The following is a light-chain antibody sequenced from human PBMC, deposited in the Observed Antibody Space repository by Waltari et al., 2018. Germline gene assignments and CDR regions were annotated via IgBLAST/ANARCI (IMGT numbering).Light chain of an antibody. Sequence: QSALTQPASVSGSPGQSITISCTGTSSDVGGYNYVSWYQQHPGKAPKLMIYDVSKRPAGVANRFSGSTSGNPASLTISGLQAEDEADYYCSSYTSSSTSYVVFGGGTKLTVL. CDR1: SSDVGGYNY. CDR3: SSYTSSSTSYVV. V-gene: IGLV2-14*01. J-gene: IGLJ2*01. CDR2: DVS.